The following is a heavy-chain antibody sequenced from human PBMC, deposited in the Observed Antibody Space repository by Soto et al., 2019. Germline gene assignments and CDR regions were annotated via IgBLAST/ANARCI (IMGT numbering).Heavy chain of an antibody. D-gene: IGHD3-16*01. CDR1: GGSLSSGDYY. CDR3: ARVDGLQGGFDY. Sequence: QVQLQESGPGLVKPSQTLSLTCTVSGGSLSSGDYYWSWIRQPPGKGLEWIGYIYYSGSTYYNPSLKSRVTISVDTSKNQFSLKLSSVTAADAAVYYCARVDGLQGGFDYLGQGTQVTVSS. J-gene: IGHJ4*02. CDR2: IYYSGST. V-gene: IGHV4-30-4*01.